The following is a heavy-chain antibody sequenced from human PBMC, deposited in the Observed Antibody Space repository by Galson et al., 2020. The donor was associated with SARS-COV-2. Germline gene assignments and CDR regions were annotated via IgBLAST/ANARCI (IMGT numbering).Heavy chain of an antibody. J-gene: IGHJ5*02. D-gene: IGHD3-10*01. CDR1: GRSISPSY. V-gene: IGHV4-59*01. CDR3: ARHSSYSEVWRRNPKSYKWFDP. CDR2: ISYTRKT. Sequence: ASETLSLTCTVSGRSISPSYWFCIRLSPEKGLESIGSISYTRKTNYNPSLQSRVTMSVDTPKNQFSLRLSSVTTADTALYYCARHSSYSEVWRRNPKSYKWFDPWGQGTLVTVSS.